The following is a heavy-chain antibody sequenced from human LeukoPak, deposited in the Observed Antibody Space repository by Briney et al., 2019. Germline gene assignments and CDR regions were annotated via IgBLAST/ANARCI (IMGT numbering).Heavy chain of an antibody. Sequence: GGSLRLSCAASGFTFSDYYMSWIRQAPGKGLEWVSDISSSSSYTNYADSVKGRFTISRDNAKNSLYLQMNSLGAEDTAVYYCARDQGYGGNSAPYYWGQGTLVTVSS. CDR1: GFTFSDYY. CDR2: ISSSSSYT. V-gene: IGHV3-11*05. J-gene: IGHJ4*02. CDR3: ARDQGYGGNSAPYY. D-gene: IGHD4-23*01.